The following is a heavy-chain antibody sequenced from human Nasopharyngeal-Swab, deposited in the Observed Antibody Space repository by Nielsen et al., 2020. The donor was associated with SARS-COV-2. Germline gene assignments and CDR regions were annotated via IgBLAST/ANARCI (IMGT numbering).Heavy chain of an antibody. J-gene: IGHJ6*03. CDR2: FDPEDGET. V-gene: IGHV1-24*01. Sequence: VRQMPGKGLEWMGGFDPEDGETIYAQKFQGRVTMTEDTSTDTAYMELSSLRSEDTAVYCCATIEISGKGAYYYYMDVWGKGTTVTVSS. CDR3: ATIEISGKGAYYYYMDV. D-gene: IGHD3-10*01.